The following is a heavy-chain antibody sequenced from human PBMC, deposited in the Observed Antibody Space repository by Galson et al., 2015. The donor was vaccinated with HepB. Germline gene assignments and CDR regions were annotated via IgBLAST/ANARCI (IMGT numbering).Heavy chain of an antibody. CDR2: MNPNSGNT. J-gene: IGHJ4*02. Sequence: SVKVSCNASGYTFTSYDINWVRQATGQGLEWMGWMNPNSGNTGYAQKFQGRVTMTRNTSISTAYMELSSLRSEDTAVYYCARRRRGITIFGVVKDRYYFDYWGQGTLVTVSS. CDR1: GYTFTSYD. V-gene: IGHV1-8*01. D-gene: IGHD3-3*01. CDR3: ARRRRGITIFGVVKDRYYFDY.